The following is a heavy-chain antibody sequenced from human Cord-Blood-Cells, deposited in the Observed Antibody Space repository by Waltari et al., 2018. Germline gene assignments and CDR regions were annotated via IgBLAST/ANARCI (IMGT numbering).Heavy chain of an antibody. J-gene: IGHJ4*02. Sequence: QVQLLQSGAAVKKPGASVKVSCKASGYTFTVYYMHWVRQAPGQGLEWMGWINPNSGGTNYAQKFQGRVTMTRDTSISTAYMELSRLRSDDTAVYYCARDPCSSTSCYDYWGQGTLVTVSS. D-gene: IGHD2-2*01. CDR3: ARDPCSSTSCYDY. CDR2: INPNSGGT. V-gene: IGHV1-2*02. CDR1: GYTFTVYY.